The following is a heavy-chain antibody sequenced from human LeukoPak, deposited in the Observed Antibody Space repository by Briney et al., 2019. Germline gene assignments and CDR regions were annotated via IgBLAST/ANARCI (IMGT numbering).Heavy chain of an antibody. D-gene: IGHD3-10*01. J-gene: IGHJ5*02. V-gene: IGHV4-59*01. Sequence: PSETLSLTCTVSGASISGYSWTWLRQPPGQGLEWLGYFHNSRTTSHNPSRTGRVTISVDTAIDQISLKLNSVTAADTAVYYCARGHLGLSPWGQGTLVTVFS. CDR1: GASISGYS. CDR3: ARGHLGLSP. CDR2: FHNSRTT.